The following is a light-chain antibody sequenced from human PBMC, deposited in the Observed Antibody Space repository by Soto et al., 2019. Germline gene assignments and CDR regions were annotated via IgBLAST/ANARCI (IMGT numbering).Light chain of an antibody. CDR1: SSDVGSYNR. Sequence: QSVLTQPPSVSGSPGQSVTISCTGTSSDVGSYNRVSWYQQPPGTAPKLMIYEVSNRPSGVPDRFSGSKSGNTASLTISGLQAEDEADYYCSSYAGTNIPYVFGTGTKVTV. CDR3: SSYAGTNIPYV. CDR2: EVS. V-gene: IGLV2-18*02. J-gene: IGLJ1*01.